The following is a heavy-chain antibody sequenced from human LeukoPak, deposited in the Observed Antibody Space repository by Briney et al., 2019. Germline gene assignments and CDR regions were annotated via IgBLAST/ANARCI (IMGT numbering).Heavy chain of an antibody. V-gene: IGHV4-61*08. Sequence: PSETLSLTCTVSGGSISSGGYYWSWIRQPPGKGLEWIGYIYYSGSTNYNPSLKSRVTISVDTSKNQFSLKLSSVTAADTAVYYCARVDGGRELPLDYWGQGTLVTVSS. CDR3: ARVDGGRELPLDY. CDR2: IYYSGST. D-gene: IGHD1-26*01. J-gene: IGHJ4*02. CDR1: GGSISSGGYY.